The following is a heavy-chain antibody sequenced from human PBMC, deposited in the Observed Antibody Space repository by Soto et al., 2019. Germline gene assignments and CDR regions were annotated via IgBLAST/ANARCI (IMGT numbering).Heavy chain of an antibody. CDR3: ARVHKNWFDS. CDR2: IDPSDSYT. J-gene: IGHJ5*01. CDR1: GYSFTSYW. Sequence: GESLKISCKGSGYSFTSYWISWVRQMPGKGLEWLGKIDPSDSYTNYSPSFEGHVTISXXXXXXTXYXQWXXLRASDTALYFCARVHKNWFDSWAQGTMVTVSS. V-gene: IGHV5-10-1*01.